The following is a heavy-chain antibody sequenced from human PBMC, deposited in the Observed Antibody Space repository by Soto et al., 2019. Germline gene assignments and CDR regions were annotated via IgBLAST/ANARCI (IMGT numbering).Heavy chain of an antibody. Sequence: GGSLRLSCTASGFNFSSYAMSWVRQAPGKGLEWVSAISGSGGSTYYADSVKGRFTISRDNSKNTLYLQMNSLRAEDTAVYYCAKLLGIAAAGYLDYWGQGTLVTVSS. CDR2: ISGSGGST. D-gene: IGHD6-13*01. J-gene: IGHJ4*02. CDR1: GFNFSSYA. V-gene: IGHV3-23*01. CDR3: AKLLGIAAAGYLDY.